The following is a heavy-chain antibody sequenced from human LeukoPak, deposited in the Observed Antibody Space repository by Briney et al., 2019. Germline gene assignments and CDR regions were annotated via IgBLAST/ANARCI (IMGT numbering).Heavy chain of an antibody. CDR1: GYTLTELS. CDR3: ATRKYDSSEPLLDGFDY. Sequence: ASVKVSCKVSGYTLTELSMQWVRQAPGKGLEWMGGFDPEDGETIYAQKFQGRVTMTEDTSTDTAYMELSSLRSEDTAVYYCATRKYDSSEPLLDGFDYWGQGALVTVSS. V-gene: IGHV1-24*01. J-gene: IGHJ4*02. CDR2: FDPEDGET. D-gene: IGHD3-22*01.